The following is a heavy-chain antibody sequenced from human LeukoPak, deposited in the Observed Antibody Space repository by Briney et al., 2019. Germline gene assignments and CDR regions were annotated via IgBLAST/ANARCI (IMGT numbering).Heavy chain of an antibody. CDR1: GFPFSETW. Sequence: GGSLRLSCAASGFPFSETWVHWVRQVPGKGLVWVSRIRSDGSDARYAESVKGRFTISRDNAKNTLYLQMNSLRDEDTAVYYCARDWFHAIDYWGQGTQVTVSS. J-gene: IGHJ4*02. D-gene: IGHD2/OR15-2a*01. CDR2: IRSDGSDA. V-gene: IGHV3-74*01. CDR3: ARDWFHAIDY.